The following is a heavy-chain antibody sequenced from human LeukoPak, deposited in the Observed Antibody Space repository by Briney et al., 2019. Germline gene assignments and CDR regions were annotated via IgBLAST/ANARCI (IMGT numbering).Heavy chain of an antibody. CDR3: ARATREAEEAYYFDY. J-gene: IGHJ4*02. CDR2: IYASGST. CDR1: GGSISSYY. D-gene: IGHD5-12*01. V-gene: IGHV4-4*07. Sequence: SETLSLTCTVSGGSISSYYCTWVRQPAGKGLEWIGRIYASGSTNYHPSLQSRVTMSIDTSKNQFSLKLNSVTAADTAVYYCARATREAEEAYYFDYWGQGTLVTVSS.